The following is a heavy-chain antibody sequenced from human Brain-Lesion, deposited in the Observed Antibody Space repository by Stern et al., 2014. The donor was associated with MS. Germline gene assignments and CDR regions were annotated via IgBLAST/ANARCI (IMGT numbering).Heavy chain of an antibody. V-gene: IGHV3-74*01. CDR3: ARGERWNDS. CDR1: GFTFSNYW. CDR2: VNNDGRRT. J-gene: IGHJ5*01. Sequence: EVQLVESGGGLVQPGGSLRLSCAASGFTFSNYWMHWVRQAPGKGLVWVSRVNNDGRRTSYADSVKGRFTMSRDNAKNTLYLQMNSLRVEDTAIYYCARGERWNDSWGQGTLVTVSS. D-gene: IGHD5-24*01.